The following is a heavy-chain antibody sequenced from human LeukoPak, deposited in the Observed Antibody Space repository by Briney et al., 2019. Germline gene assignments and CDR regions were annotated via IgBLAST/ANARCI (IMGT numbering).Heavy chain of an antibody. D-gene: IGHD6-13*01. CDR2: FDPEDGET. J-gene: IGHJ4*02. CDR3: ATGLAAAAGRRRKTDY. CDR1: GYTLTELS. V-gene: IGHV1-24*01. Sequence: ASVKVSCKVSGYTLTELSMHWVRQAPGKGLEWMGGFDPEDGETIYAQKFQGRVTMTEDTSTDTAYMELSGLRSEDTAVYYCATGLAAAAGRRRKTDYWGQGTLVTVSS.